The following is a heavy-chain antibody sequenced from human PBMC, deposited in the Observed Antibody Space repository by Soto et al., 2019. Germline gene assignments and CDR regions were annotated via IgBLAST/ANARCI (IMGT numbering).Heavy chain of an antibody. V-gene: IGHV4-59*01. D-gene: IGHD3-3*01. J-gene: IGHJ4*02. CDR3: ARGQSWGFWSGYPSHFDY. CDR2: IYYSGST. CDR1: GGSISSYY. Sequence: SETLSLTCTVSGGSISSYYWSWIRQPPGKGLEWIGYIYYSGSTNYNPSLKSRVTISVDTSKNQFSLKLSSVTAADTAVYYCARGQSWGFWSGYPSHFDYWGQGTLVTV.